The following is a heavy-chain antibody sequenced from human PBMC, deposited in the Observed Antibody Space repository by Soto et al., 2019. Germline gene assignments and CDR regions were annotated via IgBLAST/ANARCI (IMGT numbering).Heavy chain of an antibody. CDR3: ARDLARFLEWLSTYYYYGMDV. Sequence: LRLSCAASGFTFSSYWMSWVRQAPGKGLEWVANIKQDGSEKYYVDSVKGRFTISRDNAKNSLYLQMNSLRAEDTAVYYCARDLARFLEWLSTYYYYGMDVWGQGTTVTVSS. CDR2: IKQDGSEK. J-gene: IGHJ6*02. CDR1: GFTFSSYW. D-gene: IGHD3-3*01. V-gene: IGHV3-7*03.